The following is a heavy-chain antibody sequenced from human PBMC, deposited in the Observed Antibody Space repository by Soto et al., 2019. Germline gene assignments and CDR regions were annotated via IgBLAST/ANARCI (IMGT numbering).Heavy chain of an antibody. J-gene: IGHJ6*03. CDR3: ARVWGVYCSGGSCYSDYYYYYMDV. D-gene: IGHD2-15*01. Sequence: GASVKVSCKASGYTFTSYGISWVRQAPGQGLEWMGWISAYNGNTNYAQKLQGRVTMTTDTSTSTAYMELRSLRSDDTAVYYCARVWGVYCSGGSCYSDYYYYYMDVWGKGTTVTVSS. V-gene: IGHV1-18*01. CDR1: GYTFTSYG. CDR2: ISAYNGNT.